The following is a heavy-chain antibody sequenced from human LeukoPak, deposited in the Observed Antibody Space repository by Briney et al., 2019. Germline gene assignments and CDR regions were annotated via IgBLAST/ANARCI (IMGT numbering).Heavy chain of an antibody. CDR1: GYTFTSYY. V-gene: IGHV1-46*01. CDR2: INPSGGST. J-gene: IGHJ6*03. CDR3: ARGVYDFWSGSAPVQPTNYYYYYMDV. Sequence: ASVKASCKASGYTFTSYYMHWVRQAPGQGLEWMGIINPSGGSTSYAQKFQGRVTMTRDMSTSTVYMELSSLRSEDTAVYYCARGVYDFWSGSAPVQPTNYYYYYMDVWGKGTTVTVSS. D-gene: IGHD3-3*01.